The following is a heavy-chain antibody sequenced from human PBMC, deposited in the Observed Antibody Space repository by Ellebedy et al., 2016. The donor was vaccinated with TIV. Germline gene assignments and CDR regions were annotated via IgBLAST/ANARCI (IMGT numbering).Heavy chain of an antibody. J-gene: IGHJ5*02. V-gene: IGHV3-66*01. CDR3: ARDPTRSGWFDH. D-gene: IGHD3-10*01. CDR1: GFTVSGNY. Sequence: PGGSLRLSCAASGFTVSGNYMTWVRQAPGKGLEWVSTIYGGDSTYYADSVKGRFTISRDTSKKTVYLQMDSLRVEDTAVYYCARDPTRSGWFDHWGQGTLVTVSS. CDR2: IYGGDST.